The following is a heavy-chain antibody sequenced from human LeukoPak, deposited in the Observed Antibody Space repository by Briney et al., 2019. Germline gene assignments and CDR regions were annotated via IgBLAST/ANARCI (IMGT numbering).Heavy chain of an antibody. V-gene: IGHV3-48*03. D-gene: IGHD3-10*01. Sequence: GGSLRLSCAASGFTFSSYEMNWVRQALGKGLEWVSYISSSGSTIYYADSVKGRFTISRDNAKNSLYLQMNSLRAEDTAVYYCARGAVRSGNYYYYGMDVWGQGTTVTVPS. CDR2: ISSSGSTI. J-gene: IGHJ6*02. CDR1: GFTFSSYE. CDR3: ARGAVRSGNYYYYGMDV.